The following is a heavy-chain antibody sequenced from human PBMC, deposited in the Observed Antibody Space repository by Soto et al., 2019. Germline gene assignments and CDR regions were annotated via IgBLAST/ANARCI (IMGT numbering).Heavy chain of an antibody. V-gene: IGHV3-23*01. CDR1: GFSFDHYA. J-gene: IGHJ4*02. CDR2: ISGSNNNI. CDR3: AKKMYIVGPTQGDY. D-gene: IGHD1-26*01. Sequence: PGGPLTLSCAASGFSFDHYAMAWVRQAPGQGLEWVCIISGSNNNINYADSAKGRFTISRDNSRNTLYLQMNSLRAEDTAVYYSAKKMYIVGPTQGDYWGQGTLVTVSS.